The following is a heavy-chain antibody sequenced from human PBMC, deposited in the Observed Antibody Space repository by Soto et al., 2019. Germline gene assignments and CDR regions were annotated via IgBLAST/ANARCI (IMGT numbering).Heavy chain of an antibody. CDR2: ISGSGATT. V-gene: IGHV3-23*01. CDR1: GFNFRDFA. J-gene: IGHJ4*02. D-gene: IGHD3-16*01. Sequence: EVQLLQSGGGLVQPGGSLRLSCEASGFNFRDFALSWVRLAPGKGLEWVSTISGSGATTYYTDSVKGRHTISRDSSKNAVFLQMNSLRSEDTAVYYCAMRGGFFDYWGQGALVTVSS. CDR3: AMRGGFFDY.